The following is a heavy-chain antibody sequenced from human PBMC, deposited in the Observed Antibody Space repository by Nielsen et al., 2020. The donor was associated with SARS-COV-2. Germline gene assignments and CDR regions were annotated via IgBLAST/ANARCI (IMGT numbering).Heavy chain of an antibody. CDR1: GFSFTNAR. J-gene: IGHJ4*02. Sequence: GESLKISCEVSGFSFTNARMSWVRQAPGKGLEWVGRAKTKGDGGIIEYGAPVKGRFIISRDDSKNTLYLQMDSLKTEDTAMYYCTTLGYCSGSSCYDNWGQGTLVTVSS. CDR3: TTLGYCSGSSCYDN. V-gene: IGHV3-15*01. CDR2: AKTKGDGGII. D-gene: IGHD2-15*01.